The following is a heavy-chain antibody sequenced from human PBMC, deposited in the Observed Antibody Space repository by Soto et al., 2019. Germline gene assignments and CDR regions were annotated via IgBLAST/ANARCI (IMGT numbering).Heavy chain of an antibody. CDR3: ARKELERPRYYYYYYGMDV. Sequence: PGGSLRLSCAASGFTFSSYGMHWVRQAPSKGLEWVAVIWYDGSNKYYADSVKGRFTISRDNSKNTLYLQMNSLRAEDTAVYYCARKELERPRYYYYYYGMDVWGQGTTVTVSS. V-gene: IGHV3-33*01. CDR2: IWYDGSNK. J-gene: IGHJ6*02. D-gene: IGHD1-1*01. CDR1: GFTFSSYG.